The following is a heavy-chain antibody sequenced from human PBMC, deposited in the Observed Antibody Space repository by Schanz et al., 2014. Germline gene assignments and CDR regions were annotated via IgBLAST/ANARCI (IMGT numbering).Heavy chain of an antibody. Sequence: VQLVESGGGVVQPGRSLRLSCAASGFTFSSYGMHWVRQAPGKGLEWVSYIRSSSTPIYYADSVKGRFTISRDNAKNSLYLQMNSLRAEDTAVYHCARGGPAYYFDDWGQGTLVTVSS. CDR3: ARGGPAYYFDD. V-gene: IGHV3-48*01. CDR2: IRSSSTPI. CDR1: GFTFSSYG. J-gene: IGHJ4*02.